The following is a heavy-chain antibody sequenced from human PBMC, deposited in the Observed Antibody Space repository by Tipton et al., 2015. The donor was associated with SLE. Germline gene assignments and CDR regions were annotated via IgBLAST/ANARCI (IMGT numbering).Heavy chain of an antibody. CDR2: IYTSGST. J-gene: IGHJ5*02. CDR1: GGSISSGSYY. D-gene: IGHD2-2*01. CDR3: AREGYCSSTSCYGDYNWFDP. Sequence: TLSLTCTVSGGSISSGSYYWSWIRQPAGKGLEWIGRIYTSGSTNYNPPLKSRVTISVDTSKNQFSLKLSSVTAADTAVYYCAREGYCSSTSCYGDYNWFDPWGQGTLVTVSS. V-gene: IGHV4-61*02.